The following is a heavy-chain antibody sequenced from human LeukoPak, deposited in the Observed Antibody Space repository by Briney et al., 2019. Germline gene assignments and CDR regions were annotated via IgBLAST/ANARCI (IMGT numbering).Heavy chain of an antibody. CDR2: TGGSGAKT. CDR3: AKALVSGHWYWRGFDS. D-gene: IGHD2-8*02. V-gene: IGHV3-23*01. CDR1: GLTFNNYV. Sequence: SGGSLRLFCALSGLTFNNYVMLCVRQARGKGLVWGSSTGGSGAKTYYADSVRGRFTISRDNSKNTVYLQLNSLRGEDTAVYYCAKALVSGHWYWRGFDSWGQGTLVTVSS. J-gene: IGHJ4*02.